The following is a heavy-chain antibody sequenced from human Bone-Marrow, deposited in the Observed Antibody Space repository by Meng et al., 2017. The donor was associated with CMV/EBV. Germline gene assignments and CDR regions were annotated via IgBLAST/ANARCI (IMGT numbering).Heavy chain of an antibody. CDR2: ISGSGGST. J-gene: IGHJ5*02. CDR1: GFTFSSYA. Sequence: GGSLRLSCAASGFTFSSYAMSWVRQAPGKGLEWVSAISGSGGSTYYADSVKGRFTISRDNSKNTLYLQMNSLRAEDTAVYYCARDRGTIFGVDRYNWFDPWGQGTLVTVSS. D-gene: IGHD3-3*01. CDR3: ARDRGTIFGVDRYNWFDP. V-gene: IGHV3-23*01.